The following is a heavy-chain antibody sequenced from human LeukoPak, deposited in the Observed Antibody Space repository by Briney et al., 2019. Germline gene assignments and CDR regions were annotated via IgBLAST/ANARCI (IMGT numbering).Heavy chain of an antibody. CDR1: GFTFSSYA. J-gene: IGHJ6*02. D-gene: IGHD2-2*02. CDR3: AREIEQLVPAAIGADYYYYGMDV. V-gene: IGHV3-30*04. Sequence: GGSLRLSCAASGFTFSSYAMHWVRQAPGKGLEWVAVISYDGSNKYYADSVKGRFTISRDNSKNTLYLQMNSLRAEDTAVYYCAREIEQLVPAAIGADYYYYGMDVWGQGTTVTVSS. CDR2: ISYDGSNK.